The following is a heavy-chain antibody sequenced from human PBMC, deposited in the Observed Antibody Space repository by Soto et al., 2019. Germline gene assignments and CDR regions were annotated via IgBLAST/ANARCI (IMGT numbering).Heavy chain of an antibody. J-gene: IGHJ6*03. Sequence: SETLSLTCTVSGGSISSSSYYWGWIRQPPGKGLEWIGSIYYSGSTYYNPSLKSRVTISVDTSKNQFSLKMSSVTAADTAVYYCIGYYYYYYYVDVWGKGTTVTVSS. D-gene: IGHD3-10*01. V-gene: IGHV4-39*01. CDR2: IYYSGST. CDR3: IGYYYYYYYVDV. CDR1: GGSISSSSYY.